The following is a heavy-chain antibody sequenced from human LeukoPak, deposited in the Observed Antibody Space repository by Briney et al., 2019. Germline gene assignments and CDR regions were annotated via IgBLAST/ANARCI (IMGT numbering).Heavy chain of an antibody. J-gene: IGHJ4*02. CDR3: ARRAGAYSHPYDY. D-gene: IGHD4/OR15-4a*01. Sequence: PGGSLRLSCAASGFTFSSYSMHWVRQAPGKGLEWVSSISSSSSYIHYADSVKGRFTISRDNSKNTLDLQMNSLRAEDTAVYYCARRAGAYSHPYDYWGQGTLVTVSS. CDR1: GFTFSSYS. CDR2: ISSSSSYI. V-gene: IGHV3-21*04.